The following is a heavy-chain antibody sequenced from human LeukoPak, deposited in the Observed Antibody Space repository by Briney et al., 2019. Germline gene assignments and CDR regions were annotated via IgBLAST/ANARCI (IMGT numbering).Heavy chain of an antibody. CDR2: IYASGTT. V-gene: IGHV4-4*09. Sequence: SETLSLTCTVSGGSISSNCWSWIRQPPGKGLEWIGCIYASGTTNYNPSLKGRLTISVDTSNSQFSVTVRSVTAADTAVYYCGGRGFWGQGTLVTVSS. J-gene: IGHJ4*02. CDR1: GGSISSNC. D-gene: IGHD3-10*01. CDR3: GGRGF.